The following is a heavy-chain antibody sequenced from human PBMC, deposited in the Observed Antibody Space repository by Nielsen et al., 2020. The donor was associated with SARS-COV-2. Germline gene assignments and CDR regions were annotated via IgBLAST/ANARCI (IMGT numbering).Heavy chain of an antibody. V-gene: IGHV3-53*01. D-gene: IGHD3-22*01. CDR3: TQSLGYYYDRSRFDP. CDR1: GFLVSTKY. Sequence: GESLRLSCAASGFLVSTKYMNWVRQAPGKGLEWVSVFYSGGTTLYADSVKGRFIISRDNSRNTLYLQMNSLKTEDTAVYYCTQSLGYYYDRSRFDPWGQGTLVTVSS. J-gene: IGHJ5*02. CDR2: FYSGGTT.